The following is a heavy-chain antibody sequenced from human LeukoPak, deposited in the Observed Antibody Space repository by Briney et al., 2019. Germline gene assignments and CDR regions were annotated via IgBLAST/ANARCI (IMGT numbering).Heavy chain of an antibody. CDR2: IKSKTDGGTT. Sequence: GGSLRLSCAASGFTFSNAWMSWVRQAPGKGLEWVGRIKSKTDGGTTDYAAPVKGRFTISRDDSKNTLYLQMNSLKTEDTSVYYCTAKTKYYDFWSVYSGDDAFDIWGQGTMVTVSS. V-gene: IGHV3-15*01. D-gene: IGHD3-3*01. CDR3: TAKTKYYDFWSVYSGDDAFDI. J-gene: IGHJ3*02. CDR1: GFTFSNAW.